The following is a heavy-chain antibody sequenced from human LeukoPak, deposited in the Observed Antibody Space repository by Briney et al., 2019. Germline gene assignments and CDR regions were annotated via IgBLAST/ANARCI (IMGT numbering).Heavy chain of an antibody. Sequence: GRSLRLSCAASGFTFDGYAMHWVRQAPGKGLEWVSGISWNGNIITYADSVKGRFTISRDNVKNSLYLQLSSLRAEDTALYYCAKDSSGWYQPSFDYWGQGTLVTVSS. V-gene: IGHV3-9*01. CDR1: GFTFDGYA. CDR3: AKDSSGWYQPSFDY. D-gene: IGHD6-19*01. J-gene: IGHJ4*02. CDR2: ISWNGNII.